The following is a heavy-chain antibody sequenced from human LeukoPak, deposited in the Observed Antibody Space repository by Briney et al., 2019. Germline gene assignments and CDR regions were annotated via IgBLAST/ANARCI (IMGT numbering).Heavy chain of an antibody. J-gene: IGHJ4*02. Sequence: VSGPTLVNPTQTLTLTCTFSGFSLSTSGVGVGWIRQPPGKALEWLALIYWDDDKRYSPSLKSRLTITKDTSKNQVVLTMTNIDPVDTATYYCAHSRYYDSSGYHFDYWGQGTLVTVSS. CDR1: GFSLSTSGVG. V-gene: IGHV2-5*02. CDR2: IYWDDDK. CDR3: AHSRYYDSSGYHFDY. D-gene: IGHD3-22*01.